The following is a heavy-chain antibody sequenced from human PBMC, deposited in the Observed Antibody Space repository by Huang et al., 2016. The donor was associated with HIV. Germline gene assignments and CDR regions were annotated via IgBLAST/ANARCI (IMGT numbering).Heavy chain of an antibody. Sequence: EVQLVESGGGLVQPGGSLRLSCAASGFTFSSYSMNWVRQAPGNGLEVVSYISSSSSTIYYADSVKGRFTISRDNAKNSLFLQMNSLRDEDTAVYYCARGIRYFGVVAYFDYWGQGALVTVSS. V-gene: IGHV3-48*02. J-gene: IGHJ4*02. CDR2: ISSSSSTI. D-gene: IGHD3-3*01. CDR3: ARGIRYFGVVAYFDY. CDR1: GFTFSSYS.